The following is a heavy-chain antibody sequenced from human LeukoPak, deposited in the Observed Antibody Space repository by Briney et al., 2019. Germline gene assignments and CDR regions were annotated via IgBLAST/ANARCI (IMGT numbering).Heavy chain of an antibody. J-gene: IGHJ6*03. CDR1: GGSFSGYY. D-gene: IGHD6-13*01. V-gene: IGHV4-34*01. CDR3: ARLPGIAAAGKIGTTYYYYYYMDV. Sequence: SETLSLTCAVYGGSFSGYYWSWIRQPPGKGLEWIGEINHSGSTNYNPSLKSRVTISVDTSKNQFSLKLSSVTAADTAVYYCARLPGIAAAGKIGTTYYYYYYMDVWGKGTTVTVSS. CDR2: INHSGST.